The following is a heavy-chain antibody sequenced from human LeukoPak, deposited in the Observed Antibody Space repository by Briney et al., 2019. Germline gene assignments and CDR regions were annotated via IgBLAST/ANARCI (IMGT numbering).Heavy chain of an antibody. Sequence: SETLSLTCTVSGGSISSYYWSWIRHPPGKGLEWIGYIYYSGSTNYNPSLKSRVTISVDTSKNQFSLKLSSVTAADTAVYYCARVSSQVLRFFGWPLAFDYWGQGTLVSVSS. D-gene: IGHD3-3*01. CDR2: IYYSGST. CDR3: ARVSSQVLRFFGWPLAFDY. CDR1: GGSISSYY. V-gene: IGHV4-59*01. J-gene: IGHJ4*02.